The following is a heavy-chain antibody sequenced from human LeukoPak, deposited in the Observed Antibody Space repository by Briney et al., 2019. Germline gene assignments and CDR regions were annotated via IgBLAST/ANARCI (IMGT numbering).Heavy chain of an antibody. V-gene: IGHV3-30*04. J-gene: IGHJ4*02. Sequence: PGGSLRLSCAASGFTFSSYTMHWVRQAPGKGLEWVAIISYDGTNKYYADSVKGRFTISRDNSKNTLYLQMNSLRAEDTAVYYCAREEYYTDSSGYYPVYYFDYWGQGTLVTVSS. CDR3: AREEYYTDSSGYYPVYYFDY. D-gene: IGHD3-22*01. CDR1: GFTFSSYT. CDR2: ISYDGTNK.